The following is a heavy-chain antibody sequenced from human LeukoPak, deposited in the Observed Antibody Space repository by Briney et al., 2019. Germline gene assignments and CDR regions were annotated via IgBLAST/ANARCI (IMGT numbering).Heavy chain of an antibody. D-gene: IGHD5/OR15-5a*01. CDR2: ISSSGSTI. J-gene: IGHJ4*02. V-gene: IGHV3-48*03. CDR3: AREVIGSNVPPPEGFDY. Sequence: RPGGSLRLSCAASGFTFNNYEMNWVRQAPGKGLEWVSYISSSGSTIYYADSVKGRFTISRDNAKNSPYLQMNSLRAEDTAVYYCAREVIGSNVPPPEGFDYWGQGTLVTVSS. CDR1: GFTFNNYE.